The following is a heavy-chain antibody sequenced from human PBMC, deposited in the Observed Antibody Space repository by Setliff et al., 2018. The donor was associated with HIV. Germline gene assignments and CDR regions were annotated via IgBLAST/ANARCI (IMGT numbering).Heavy chain of an antibody. Sequence: SETLSLTCTVSGASISSYYWNWIRQPAGKGLEGIGRIYTSGSTNYNPSLKSRVTMSVDTSKNQFSLKLSSVTAADTAVYYCARGIGTRYNYYMDVWGKGTTVTVSS. J-gene: IGHJ6*03. CDR1: GASISSYY. D-gene: IGHD1-20*01. V-gene: IGHV4-4*07. CDR3: ARGIGTRYNYYMDV. CDR2: IYTSGST.